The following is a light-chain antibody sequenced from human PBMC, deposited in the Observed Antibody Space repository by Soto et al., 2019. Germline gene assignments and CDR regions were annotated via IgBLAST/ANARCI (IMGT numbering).Light chain of an antibody. V-gene: IGLV1-40*01. J-gene: IGLJ3*02. Sequence: QAVVTQPTSVSGAPGQRVTISCPGSSSNIGAGYDVHWYQQLPGTAPQLLIYGNSNRPSGVPDRFSGSKSGTSASLAITGRQAEDEAEYYCQSYDSSLSGWVFGGGTKRTVL. CDR3: QSYDSSLSGWV. CDR2: GNS. CDR1: SSNIGAGYD.